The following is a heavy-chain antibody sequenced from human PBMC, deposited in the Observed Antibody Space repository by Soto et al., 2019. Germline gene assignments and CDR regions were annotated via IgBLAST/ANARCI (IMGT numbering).Heavy chain of an antibody. D-gene: IGHD3-22*01. V-gene: IGHV4-4*02. CDR3: ARNLFDSRGYPQEV. Sequence: PSETLSLTCTISGVSISSGKWWSWVRQPPGEGLEWIGEIFHTGNTDYKPSLKSRVSILVDKSKNQFSLNLDSVTAADTAVYYCARNLFDSRGYPQEVWGQGILVTVSS. CDR1: GVSISSGKW. J-gene: IGHJ4*02. CDR2: IFHTGNT.